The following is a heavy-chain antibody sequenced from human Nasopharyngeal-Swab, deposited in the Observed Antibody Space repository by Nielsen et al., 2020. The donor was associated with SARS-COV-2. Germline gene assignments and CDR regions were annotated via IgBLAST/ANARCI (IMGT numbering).Heavy chain of an antibody. Sequence: GESLKISCAASGFTFSTYPMHWVRQAPGKGLEWVTVVSADGDKKYYADSVKGRFTISRDNAKNSLYLQMNSLRAEDTAVYYCARGKAPTIFGVVITNYYYYYMDVWGKGTTVTVSS. CDR2: VSADGDKK. D-gene: IGHD3-3*01. J-gene: IGHJ6*03. CDR1: GFTFSTYP. V-gene: IGHV3-30-3*01. CDR3: ARGKAPTIFGVVITNYYYYYMDV.